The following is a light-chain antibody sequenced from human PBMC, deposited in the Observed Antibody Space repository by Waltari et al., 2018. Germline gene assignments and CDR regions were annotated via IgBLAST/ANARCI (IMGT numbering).Light chain of an antibody. Sequence: EIVLTQSPGTLSLSPGDRATLSCRASQSVSRTLAWYQQKPGQAPRLLIYDASSRATGIPDRFSGSGSGTDFSLTSSRLEPEDFAVYYCQKYGTLPATFGQGTKVEIK. CDR3: QKYGTLPAT. J-gene: IGKJ1*01. V-gene: IGKV3-20*01. CDR2: DAS. CDR1: QSVSRT.